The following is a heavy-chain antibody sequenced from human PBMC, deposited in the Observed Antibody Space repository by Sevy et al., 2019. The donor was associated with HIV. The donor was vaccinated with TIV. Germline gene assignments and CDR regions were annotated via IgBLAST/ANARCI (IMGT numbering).Heavy chain of an antibody. V-gene: IGHV3-30*18. CDR3: AKEDREGCSGGSCYSGILSDYYYYGMDV. CDR2: ISYDGSNK. CDR1: GFTFSSYG. Sequence: GGSLRLSCAASGFTFSSYGMHWVRQAPGKGLEWVAVISYDGSNKYYADSVKGRFTISRENSKNTLYLQMNSLRAEDTAVYYCAKEDREGCSGGSCYSGILSDYYYYGMDVWGQGTTVTVSS. J-gene: IGHJ6*02. D-gene: IGHD2-15*01.